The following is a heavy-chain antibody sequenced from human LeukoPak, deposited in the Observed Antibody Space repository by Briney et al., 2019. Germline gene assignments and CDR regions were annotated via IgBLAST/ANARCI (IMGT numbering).Heavy chain of an antibody. D-gene: IGHD5-12*01. CDR2: IKSKTDGGTT. J-gene: IGHJ4*02. CDR3: TTGGYGGQFDY. V-gene: IGHV3-15*01. CDR1: GFAFSNAW. Sequence: TGGSLRLSCAASGFAFSNAWMSWVRQAPGKGLEWVGRIKSKTDGGTTDYAAPVKGRCTISRDDSKNTLYLQMNSLKTEDTAVYYCTTGGYGGQFDYWGQGTLVTVSS.